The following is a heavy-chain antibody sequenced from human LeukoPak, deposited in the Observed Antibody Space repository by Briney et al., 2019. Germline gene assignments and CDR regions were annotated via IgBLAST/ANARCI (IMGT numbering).Heavy chain of an antibody. J-gene: IGHJ4*02. D-gene: IGHD3-10*01. CDR3: ARGHEALGY. Sequence: GVSLRLSCAASGFTVSNSYISWVRQAPGKGLQWVSVVYSGGSTFYADSVKGRFTVSRDSSKNTLYLEMNSLRAEDTAIYYCARGHEALGYWGQGTLVTVSS. V-gene: IGHV3-53*01. CDR1: GFTVSNSY. CDR2: VYSGGST.